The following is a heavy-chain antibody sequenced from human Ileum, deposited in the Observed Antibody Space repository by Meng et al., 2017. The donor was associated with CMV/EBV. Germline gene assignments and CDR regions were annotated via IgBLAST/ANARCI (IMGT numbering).Heavy chain of an antibody. CDR3: ARGKAVGTGH. CDR2: IHTSGST. J-gene: IGHJ4*02. CDR1: GGSIISGSHY. V-gene: IGHV4-61*02. Sequence: QLPLQESAPRLLNPSQALSLSSTVSGGSIISGSHYWSWVRQSAGKGLEWIGRIHTSGSTNYNPSLESRVTISIDTSRNQFSLKLTSVTAADTAVYFCARGKAVGTGHWGQGTLVTVSS. D-gene: IGHD6-13*01.